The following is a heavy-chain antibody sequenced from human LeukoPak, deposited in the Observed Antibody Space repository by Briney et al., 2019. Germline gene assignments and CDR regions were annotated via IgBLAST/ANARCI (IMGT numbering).Heavy chain of an antibody. Sequence: SSYWMNWVRQPPGEGLEWIGGIYYSGSTYYNPSLKSRVTISVDTSRNEFSLRLSSVTAADTALYFCARQSGSYGGILDNWGQGILGTVSS. CDR3: ARQSGSYGGILDN. D-gene: IGHD1-26*01. CDR1: SSYW. J-gene: IGHJ4*02. CDR2: IYYSGST. V-gene: IGHV4-39*01.